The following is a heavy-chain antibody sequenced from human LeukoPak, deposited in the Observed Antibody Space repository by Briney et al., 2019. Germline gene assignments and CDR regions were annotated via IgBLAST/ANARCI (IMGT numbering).Heavy chain of an antibody. CDR2: IYYSGSS. D-gene: IGHD1-26*01. Sequence: SQTLSLTCTASGGSISSGGYYWSWIPQHPGKGLEWIGYIYYSGSSYYNPSIKSRVTVSVDTSRKQFSLKLGSVTAADTAVYYCARAGGGSYRWYYFDYWGQGTLVTVSS. V-gene: IGHV4-31*03. CDR3: ARAGGGSYRWYYFDY. CDR1: GGSISSGGYY. J-gene: IGHJ4*02.